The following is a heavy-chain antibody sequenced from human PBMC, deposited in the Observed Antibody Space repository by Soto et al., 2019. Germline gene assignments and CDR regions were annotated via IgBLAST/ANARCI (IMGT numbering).Heavy chain of an antibody. V-gene: IGHV3-74*01. CDR2: IDTSGHST. D-gene: IGHD6-13*01. Sequence: GGSLRLSSEASGVVFTNFCMHWVRHVPGKGLVCVARIDTSGHSTNYAESVKGRFTVSRDNAKNTVSLQMNSLRVEDTGVYYCAKDSWYFDLWSQGSQVTVSS. CDR1: GVVFTNFC. J-gene: IGHJ4*02. CDR3: AKDSWYFDL.